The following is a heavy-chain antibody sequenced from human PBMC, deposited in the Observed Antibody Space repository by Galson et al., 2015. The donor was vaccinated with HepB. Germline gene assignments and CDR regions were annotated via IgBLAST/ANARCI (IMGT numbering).Heavy chain of an antibody. CDR2: ISGGGGTT. J-gene: IGHJ4*02. V-gene: IGHV3-23*01. Sequence: SLRLSCAASGFTFNNYAMSWVRQAPGKGLEWVSGISGGGGTTYYADAVKGRLTITRDNSKKKMDLQMNSLRAEDTAVYYCAKDLGSAIFGVVIHWGQGTRVTVSS. D-gene: IGHD3-3*01. CDR3: AKDLGSAIFGVVIH. CDR1: GFTFNNYA.